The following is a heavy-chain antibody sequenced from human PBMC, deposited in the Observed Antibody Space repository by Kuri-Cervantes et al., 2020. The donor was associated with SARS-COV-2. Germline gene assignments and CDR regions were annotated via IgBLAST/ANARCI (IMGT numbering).Heavy chain of an antibody. J-gene: IGHJ4*02. Sequence: ASVKVSCKASGYTFTGYYMHWVRQAPGQGLEWMGRINPNSGGTNYAQKFQGRVTMTRETSISTAYMGLSRLRSDDTAVYYCARDRIPGFLEWPIWGQGTLVTVSS. CDR2: INPNSGGT. CDR1: GYTFTGYY. CDR3: ARDRIPGFLEWPI. V-gene: IGHV1-2*06. D-gene: IGHD3-3*01.